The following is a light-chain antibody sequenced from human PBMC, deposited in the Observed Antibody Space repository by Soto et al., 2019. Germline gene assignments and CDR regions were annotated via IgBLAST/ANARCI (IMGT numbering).Light chain of an antibody. Sequence: QSALTQPASVSGSPGQSITISCTGTSSDVENYKFVSWYQQYPGKAPKLMIFEGSERPSGVSHRFSGSKSGNTASLTISGLRAEDEADYYCSSFAGSSTVAFGGGTKVTVL. J-gene: IGLJ2*01. V-gene: IGLV2-23*01. CDR3: SSFAGSSTVA. CDR2: EGS. CDR1: SSDVENYKF.